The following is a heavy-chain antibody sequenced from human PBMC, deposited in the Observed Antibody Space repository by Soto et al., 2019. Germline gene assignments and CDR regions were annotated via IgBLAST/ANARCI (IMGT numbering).Heavy chain of an antibody. V-gene: IGHV1-69*08. CDR1: GTIFSSYT. D-gene: IGHD3-16*01. J-gene: IGHJ6*02. CDR3: ARGLGGRMDD. CDR2: IIPILGET. Sequence: QVQLVQSGAEVKKPGSSVRVSCKASGTIFSSYTISWVRQAPGQGLEWMGRIIPILGETNSARKFQGRVTRTADKPTNTAYMELNSLRLEDTALYYCARGLGGRMDDWGQGTTVTVS.